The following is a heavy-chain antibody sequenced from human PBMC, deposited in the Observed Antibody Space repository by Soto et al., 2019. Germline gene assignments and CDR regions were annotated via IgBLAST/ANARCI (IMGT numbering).Heavy chain of an antibody. V-gene: IGHV3-23*01. J-gene: IGHJ6*02. CDR2: SSAGGDMK. CDR1: GFILSSYA. Sequence: DVQLLESGGDLVQPGGSLRLSCTASGFILSSYAMSWVRQAPGKGLEWVSSSAGGDMKYNSDSVKGRFTISRDNSNNALFLQMNSLRIEDTALYYCARGDRGGSGSPASYYYSGLDVWGQGTTVTVS. D-gene: IGHD3-10*01. CDR3: ARGDRGGSGSPASYYYSGLDV.